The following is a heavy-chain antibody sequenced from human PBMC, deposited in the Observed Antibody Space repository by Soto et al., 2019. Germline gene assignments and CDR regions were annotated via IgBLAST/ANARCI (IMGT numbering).Heavy chain of an antibody. CDR1: GYSFTSYW. CDR3: ARRKYSYDSSGYEGPLDAFDI. V-gene: IGHV5-51*01. J-gene: IGHJ3*02. CDR2: IYPGDSDT. D-gene: IGHD3-22*01. Sequence: PGESLKISCKGSGYSFTSYWIGWVRQMPGKGLEWMGIIYPGDSDTRYSPSFQGQVTISADKSINTAYLQWSSLKASDTAMYYCARRKYSYDSSGYEGPLDAFDIWGQGTMVTVSS.